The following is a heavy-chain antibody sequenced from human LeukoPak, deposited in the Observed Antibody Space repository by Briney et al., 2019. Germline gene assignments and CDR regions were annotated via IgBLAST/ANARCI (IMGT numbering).Heavy chain of an antibody. Sequence: GGSLRLSCAASGFTFSSYSMNWVRQAPGKGLEWVSSISSSSSYIYYADSVKGRFTISRDNAKNSLYLQMNSLRAEDTAVCYCARGYYDFWSGWVNHFDYWGQGTLVTVSS. CDR1: GFTFSSYS. CDR3: ARGYYDFWSGWVNHFDY. D-gene: IGHD3-3*01. J-gene: IGHJ4*02. CDR2: ISSSSSYI. V-gene: IGHV3-21*01.